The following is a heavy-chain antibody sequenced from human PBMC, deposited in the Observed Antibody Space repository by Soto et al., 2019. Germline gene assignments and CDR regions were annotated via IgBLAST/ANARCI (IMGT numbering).Heavy chain of an antibody. CDR2: INPDNGGT. V-gene: IGHV1-2*02. CDR1: GYRFTGHY. CDR3: ARSGYNYGYNWFDP. J-gene: IGHJ5*02. Sequence: ASVKVSCKASGYRFTGHYVHWVRQAPGQGLEWMGWINPDNGGTNYAQKFQGRVTMTRDTSTRTAYMGLTRLRSGDTAVYYCARSGYNYGYNWFDPWGHGTLVTVSS. D-gene: IGHD5-18*01.